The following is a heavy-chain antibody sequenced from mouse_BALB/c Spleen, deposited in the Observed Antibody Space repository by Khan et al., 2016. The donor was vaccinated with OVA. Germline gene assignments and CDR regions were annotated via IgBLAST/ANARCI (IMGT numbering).Heavy chain of an antibody. D-gene: IGHD1-2*01. CDR2: ISYSGST. Sequence: EVQLQESGPGLAKPSQSLSLTCTVTGYSITSGYGWNWIRQFPGNKLEWMGYISYSGSTNYNPTLKSRTSITRDKSKNQFFLQLNSVTTEDTATYYCARTARIKYWGQGTTLTVSS. CDR3: ARTARIKY. J-gene: IGHJ2*01. CDR1: GYSITSGYG. V-gene: IGHV3-2*02.